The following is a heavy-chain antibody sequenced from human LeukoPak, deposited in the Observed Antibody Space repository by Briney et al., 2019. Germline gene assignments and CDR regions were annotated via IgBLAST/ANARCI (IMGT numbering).Heavy chain of an antibody. Sequence: PSETLSLTCTVSGASISSGSYYWSWIRQPAGKGLVWIGHIYTSGNTNYNPSLTRRVTISVDTFKNPFSLKLSSVTAADTAVYYCARDAKYQLPTYWGQGTLVSVSS. D-gene: IGHD2-2*01. J-gene: IGHJ4*02. V-gene: IGHV4-61*09. CDR2: IYTSGNT. CDR3: ARDAKYQLPTY. CDR1: GASISSGSYY.